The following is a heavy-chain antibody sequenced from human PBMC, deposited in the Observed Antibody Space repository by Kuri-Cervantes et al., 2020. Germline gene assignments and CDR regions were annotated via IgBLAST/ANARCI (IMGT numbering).Heavy chain of an antibody. CDR1: GFTVSSNY. V-gene: IGHV4-39*07. CDR2: IYYSGST. J-gene: IGHJ4*02. Sequence: ESLKISCAASGFTVSSNYMSWIRQPPGKGLEWIGSIYYSGSTYYNPSLKSRVTISVDTSKNQFSLKLSPVTAADTAVYYCARDSVAAAGLDYWGQGTLVTVSS. CDR3: ARDSVAAAGLDY. D-gene: IGHD6-13*01.